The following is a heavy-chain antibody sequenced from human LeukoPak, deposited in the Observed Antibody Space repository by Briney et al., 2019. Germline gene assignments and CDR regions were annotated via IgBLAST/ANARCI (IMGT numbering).Heavy chain of an antibody. J-gene: IGHJ4*02. D-gene: IGHD6-19*01. Sequence: ASVKVSCKASGGTFSGYAISWVRQAPGQGLEWMGGIIPFFGTANYAQKFQGRVTITADESTSTAYMELSSLRSEDTAVYYCANLPSSGWYRPNYWGQGTLVTVSS. CDR3: ANLPSSGWYRPNY. V-gene: IGHV1-69*13. CDR1: GGTFSGYA. CDR2: IIPFFGTA.